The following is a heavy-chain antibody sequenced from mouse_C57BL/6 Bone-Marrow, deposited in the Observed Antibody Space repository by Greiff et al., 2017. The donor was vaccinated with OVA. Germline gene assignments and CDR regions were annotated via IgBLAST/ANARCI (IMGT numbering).Heavy chain of an antibody. J-gene: IGHJ2*01. CDR3: ARSYSNPDY. V-gene: IGHV1-64*01. Sequence: QVQLKQPGAELVKPGASVKLSCKASGYTFTSYWMHWVKQRPGQGLEWIGMIHPNSGSTNYNEKFKSKATLTVDKSSSTAYMQLSSLTSEDSAVYYCARSYSNPDYWGQGTTLTVSS. CDR2: IHPNSGST. D-gene: IGHD2-5*01. CDR1: GYTFTSYW.